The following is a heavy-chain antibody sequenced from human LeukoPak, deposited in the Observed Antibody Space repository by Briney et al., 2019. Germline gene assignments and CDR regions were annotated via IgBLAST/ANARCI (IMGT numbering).Heavy chain of an antibody. J-gene: IGHJ4*02. D-gene: IGHD1-20*01. V-gene: IGHV3-48*03. CDR3: VRDPGITGTSY. CDR2: ISGSGSTI. CDR1: EFTFSSYE. Sequence: GSLRLSCAASEFTFSSYEMNWVRQAPGKGLEWVSYISGSGSTIYYTDSVKGRFTISGDNAKNSLYLQMNSLRAEDTAVYYCVRDPGITGTSYWGQGTLVTVSS.